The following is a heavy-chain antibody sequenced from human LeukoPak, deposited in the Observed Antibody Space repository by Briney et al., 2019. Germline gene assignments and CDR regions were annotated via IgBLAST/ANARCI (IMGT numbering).Heavy chain of an antibody. V-gene: IGHV3-33*08. CDR3: PRANYGVFDY. Sequence: GGSLRLSCAASGFTFSSYAMSWVRQAPGKGLEWVAVIWYDGSNKYYADSVKGRFTISRDSSKNTLYLQMNSLRAEDTAVYYCPRANYGVFDYWGQGTQVTVSS. CDR1: GFTFSSYA. CDR2: IWYDGSNK. J-gene: IGHJ4*02. D-gene: IGHD3-16*01.